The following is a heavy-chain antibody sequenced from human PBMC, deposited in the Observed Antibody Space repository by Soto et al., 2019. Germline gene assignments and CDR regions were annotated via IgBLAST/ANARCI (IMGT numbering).Heavy chain of an antibody. V-gene: IGHV1-18*01. J-gene: IGHJ6*03. CDR2: ISVYNGNT. Sequence: ASVKVSCKASGYTFTSYGISWVRQAPGQGLERMGWISVYNGNTNYAQKLQGRVTMTTDTSTSTAYMGLRSLGSDDTAVYYCSRAVPYYYFMDVWGKGTPVTVSS. CDR1: GYTFTSYG. CDR3: SRAVPYYYFMDV.